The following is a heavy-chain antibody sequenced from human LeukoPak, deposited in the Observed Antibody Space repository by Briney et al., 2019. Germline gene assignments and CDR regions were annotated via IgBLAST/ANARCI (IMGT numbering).Heavy chain of an antibody. CDR1: GFTFDDYA. Sequence: GGSLILSCAASGFTFDDYAMHWVRQAPGKGLEWVSGISWNSGSIGYADSVKGRFTISRDNAKNSLYLQMNSLRAEDTAVYYCAEALGVVVTATPDAFDIWGQGTMVTVSS. CDR2: ISWNSGSI. J-gene: IGHJ3*02. V-gene: IGHV3-9*01. CDR3: AEALGVVVTATPDAFDI. D-gene: IGHD2-21*02.